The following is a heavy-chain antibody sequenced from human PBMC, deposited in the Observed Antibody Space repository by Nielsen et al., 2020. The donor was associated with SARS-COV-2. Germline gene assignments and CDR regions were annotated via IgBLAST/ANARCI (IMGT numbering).Heavy chain of an antibody. J-gene: IGHJ3*02. CDR3: ARSGYSIYYYSFHAFDI. Sequence: SETLSLTCTVSGGSISSNNHYWGWIRQPPGKGLEWIGSIHYSGGTYYNPSLRSRVTISVDTSRNQFSLKLSSVTAADTAVYYCARSGYSIYYYSFHAFDIWGQGTMVTVSS. V-gene: IGHV4-39*01. CDR2: IHYSGGT. CDR1: GGSISSNNHY. D-gene: IGHD5/OR15-5a*01.